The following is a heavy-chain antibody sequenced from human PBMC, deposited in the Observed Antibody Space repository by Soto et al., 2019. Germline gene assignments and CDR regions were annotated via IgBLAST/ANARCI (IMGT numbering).Heavy chain of an antibody. V-gene: IGHV4-61*01. CDR1: GGSVSSGSYY. D-gene: IGHD3-3*01. Sequence: PSETLSLTCTVSGGSVSSGSYYWSWIRQPPGKGLEWIGYIYYSGSTNYNPSLRSRVTISVETSKTQFSLKLSSVTAADTAVYYCAGWASGYFDCWRQGAPVSVCS. J-gene: IGHJ4*02. CDR2: IYYSGST. CDR3: AGWASGYFDC.